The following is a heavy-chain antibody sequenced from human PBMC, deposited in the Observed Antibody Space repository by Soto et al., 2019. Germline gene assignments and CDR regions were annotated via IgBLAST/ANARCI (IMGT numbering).Heavy chain of an antibody. CDR2: IYFSGGT. J-gene: IGHJ4*02. Sequence: SETLSLTCIVSGGYISSGGYYWSWIRQLPGKGLEWIGYIYFSGGTYYNPSLKSRLTISLDTSMNQFSLNLGSVTAADTAVYFCATSSGSYSDYWGRGTLVTVSS. CDR3: ATSSGSYSDY. D-gene: IGHD1-26*01. CDR1: GGYISSGGYY. V-gene: IGHV4-31*03.